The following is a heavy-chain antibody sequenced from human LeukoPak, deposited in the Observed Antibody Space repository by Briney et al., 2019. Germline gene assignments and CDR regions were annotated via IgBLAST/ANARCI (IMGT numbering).Heavy chain of an antibody. CDR3: ARLGQWPSAAFDY. J-gene: IGHJ4*02. V-gene: IGHV4-39*01. CDR1: GGSISSSSSY. CDR2: IYYSGST. Sequence: SETLSLTCTVSGGSISSSSSYWGWIRQPPGKGLEWIGSIYYSGSTYYNPSLKSRVTISVDTSKNQFSLKLSSVTAADTAVYYCARLGQWPSAAFDYWGQGTLVTVSS. D-gene: IGHD6-19*01.